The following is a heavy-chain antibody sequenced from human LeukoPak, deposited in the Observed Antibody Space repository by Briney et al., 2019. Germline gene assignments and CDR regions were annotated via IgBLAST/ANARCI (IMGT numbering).Heavy chain of an antibody. CDR3: ARNPPATHKTKKIVVVAATQNSYYGMDV. J-gene: IGHJ6*02. V-gene: IGHV4-39*01. D-gene: IGHD2-15*01. Sequence: SETLSLTCTVSGDSINSNSYFWGWIRQPPGKGLEWIGSIYYSGSTYYNPSLKSRVTISVDMSKNQFSLRLTSLTAADTAVYYCARNPPATHKTKKIVVVAATQNSYYGMDVWGQGTTVTVSS. CDR1: GDSINSNSYF. CDR2: IYYSGST.